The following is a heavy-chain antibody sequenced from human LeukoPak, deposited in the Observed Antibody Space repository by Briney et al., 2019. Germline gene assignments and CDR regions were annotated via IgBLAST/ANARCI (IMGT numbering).Heavy chain of an antibody. CDR3: AKDSIMITFGGVIAPHVTNPHY. D-gene: IGHD3-16*02. CDR1: GFTFSSYA. J-gene: IGHJ4*02. Sequence: GGSLRLSCAASGFTFSSYAMSWVRQAPGKGLEWVSAISGSGGSTYYADSVKGRFTISRDNSKNTLYLQMNSLRAEDTAVYYCAKDSIMITFGGVIAPHVTNPHYWGQGTLVTVSS. CDR2: ISGSGGST. V-gene: IGHV3-23*01.